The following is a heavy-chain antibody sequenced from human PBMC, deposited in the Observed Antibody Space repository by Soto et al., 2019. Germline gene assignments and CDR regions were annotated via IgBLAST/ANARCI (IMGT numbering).Heavy chain of an antibody. CDR2: IIPIFGTA. Sequence: SVKVSCKASGGTFSSYAISWVRQAPGQGLEWMGGIIPIFGTANYAQKFQGRVTITADGSTSTAYMELSSLRSEDTAVYYCARFKSYCGGDCYPGYGMDVWGQGTTVTVSS. D-gene: IGHD2-21*02. J-gene: IGHJ6*02. V-gene: IGHV1-69*13. CDR3: ARFKSYCGGDCYPGYGMDV. CDR1: GGTFSSYA.